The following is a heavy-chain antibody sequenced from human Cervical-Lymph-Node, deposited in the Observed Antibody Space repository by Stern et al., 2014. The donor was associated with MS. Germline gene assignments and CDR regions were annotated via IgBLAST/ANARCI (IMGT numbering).Heavy chain of an antibody. CDR3: ARGPGIGELELPIDY. Sequence: QVQLQESGPGLVKPSQTLSLTCTVSGDSISTGGYYWSWIRQHPGKGLEWIGFIYYSGTTYYNPSLKSRITISVDTSKNHFSLKLSSVTAADTAVYYCARGPGIGELELPIDYWGQGTLVTVSS. D-gene: IGHD1-7*01. CDR1: GDSISTGGYY. V-gene: IGHV4-31*03. J-gene: IGHJ4*02. CDR2: IYYSGTT.